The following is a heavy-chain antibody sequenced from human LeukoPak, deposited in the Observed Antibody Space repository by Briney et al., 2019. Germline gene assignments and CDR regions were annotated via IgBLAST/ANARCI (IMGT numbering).Heavy chain of an antibody. D-gene: IGHD6-6*01. CDR1: GGSISSYY. J-gene: IGHJ4*02. CDR2: IYYSGST. Sequence: SETLSLTCTVSGGSISSYYWSWIRQPPGKGLEWIGYIYYSGSTNYNPSLKSRVTISVDTSKNQYSLKLSSVTAAGTAVYYCARESSIASYREYYFDYWGQGTLVTVSS. V-gene: IGHV4-59*01. CDR3: ARESSIASYREYYFDY.